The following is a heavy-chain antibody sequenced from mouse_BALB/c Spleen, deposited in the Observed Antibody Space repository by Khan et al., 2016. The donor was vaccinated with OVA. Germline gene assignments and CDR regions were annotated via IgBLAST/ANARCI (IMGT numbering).Heavy chain of an antibody. J-gene: IGHJ2*01. CDR1: GYTFTNYW. Sequence: VQLQESGAELAKPGASVKMSCKASGYTFTNYWMHWVKQRPGQGLEWIGYINPTSGYTDYNEKFKDRATLSADRSSSTAYMQLSSLTSEDSAVYSCTRDRIDYWGQGTTLTVSS. CDR2: INPTSGYT. CDR3: TRDRIDY. V-gene: IGHV1-7*01.